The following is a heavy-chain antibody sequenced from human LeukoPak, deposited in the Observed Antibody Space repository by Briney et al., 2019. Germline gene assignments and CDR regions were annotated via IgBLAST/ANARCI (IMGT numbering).Heavy chain of an antibody. V-gene: IGHV4-59*01. Sequence: PSETLSLTCTVSRGSISNYYWSWIRQPPGEGLEWIGYISYSGSTNYNPSLKSRVTMSVDTSKNQFSLKLSSVTAADTAVYYCARDSYNYGSGSLDYWGQGILVIVSS. J-gene: IGHJ4*02. CDR1: RGSISNYY. CDR2: ISYSGST. CDR3: ARDSYNYGSGSLDY. D-gene: IGHD5-18*01.